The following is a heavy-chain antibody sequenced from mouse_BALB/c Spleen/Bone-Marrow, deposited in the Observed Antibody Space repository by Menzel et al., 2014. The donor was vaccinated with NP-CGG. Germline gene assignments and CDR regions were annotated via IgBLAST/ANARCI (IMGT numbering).Heavy chain of an antibody. V-gene: IGHV2-9*02. CDR2: IWAGGST. D-gene: IGHD1-2*01. Sequence: QVQLQQPGPGLVAPSQSLSITCTVSGFSLTNYCVHWVRQPPGQGLEWLVAIWAGGSTNYKSALMSRLSISKDNSKSQVFLKMNSLQTDDTVMYYCARDGATATLAYWGQGTLVTGSA. CDR3: ARDGATATLAY. CDR1: GFSLTNYC. J-gene: IGHJ3*01.